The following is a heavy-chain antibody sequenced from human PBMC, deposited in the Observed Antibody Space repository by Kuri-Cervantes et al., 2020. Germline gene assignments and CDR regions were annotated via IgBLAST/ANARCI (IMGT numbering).Heavy chain of an antibody. V-gene: IGHV4-30-4*01. D-gene: IGHD2-2*02. Sequence: SETLSLSCTVSGGSISSGDYYWSWIRQPPGKCLEWIGYIYYSGSTYYNPSLKSRVTISVDTSKNQFSLKLSSVTAADTAVYYCSRAGYCSSTSWYTLGGNWFDPWGQGTLVTVSS. CDR3: SRAGYCSSTSWYTLGGNWFDP. CDR1: GGSISSGDYY. J-gene: IGHJ5*02. CDR2: IYYSGST.